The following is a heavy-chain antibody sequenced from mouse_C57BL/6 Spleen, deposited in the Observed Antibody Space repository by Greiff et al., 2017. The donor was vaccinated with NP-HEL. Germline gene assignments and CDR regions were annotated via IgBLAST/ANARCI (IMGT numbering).Heavy chain of an antibody. J-gene: IGHJ3*01. D-gene: IGHD2-1*01. V-gene: IGHV1-81*01. CDR3: ARSDGNFPTWFAY. CDR2: LYPRRGNT. CDR1: GYTFTSYG. Sequence: QVQLKQSGAELARPGASVQLSCKASGYTFTSYGLSWVKQRTGQGLEWIGELYPRRGNTYYNEKFKGKATLTADKSSSTAYMELRSLTSEDSAVYFCARSDGNFPTWFAYWGQGTLVTVSA.